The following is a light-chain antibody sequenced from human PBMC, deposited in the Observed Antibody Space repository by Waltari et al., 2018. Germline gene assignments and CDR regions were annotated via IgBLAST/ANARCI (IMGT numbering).Light chain of an antibody. J-gene: IGLJ1*01. CDR2: GNR. CDR3: QSYDSNLSGYV. V-gene: IGLV1-40*01. CDR1: SPNIGAGYD. Sequence: QSVLTQPPSVSGAPGQTVTISCTGSSPNIGAGYDVPWYQQLPGAAPKLLIHGNRNRPSGVPDRFFGFNSDTSASLAITGLQAEDEADYYCQSYDSNLSGYVFGTGTKVSVL.